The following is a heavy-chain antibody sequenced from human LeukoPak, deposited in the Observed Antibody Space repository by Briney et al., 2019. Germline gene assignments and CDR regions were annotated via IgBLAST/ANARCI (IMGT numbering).Heavy chain of an antibody. CDR2: ISGSGSTT. V-gene: IGHV3-23*01. CDR1: GFTFSSYA. Sequence: PGGSLRLSCAASGFTFSSYAMNWVRQAPGKGLEWVSGISGSGSTTYYADSVKGRFTISRDNSKNTLYLQMNSLRADDTAVYYCAKESLYYDFDYWGQGTLVTVSS. CDR3: AKESLYYDFDY. J-gene: IGHJ4*02. D-gene: IGHD3-10*01.